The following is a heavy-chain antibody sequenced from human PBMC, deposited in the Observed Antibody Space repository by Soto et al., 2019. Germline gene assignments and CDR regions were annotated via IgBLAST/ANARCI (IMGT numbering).Heavy chain of an antibody. CDR2: IIPIFGTA. J-gene: IGHJ4*02. Sequence: QVQLVQSGAEVKKPGSSVKVSCKASGGTFSSYAISCVRQAPGQGLEWMGGIIPIFGTANYAQKFQGRVTITADESTSTAYMELSSRRSEDTAVYYCARGEASGSGWAIIDYWGQGTLVTVSS. V-gene: IGHV1-69*12. CDR3: ARGEASGSGWAIIDY. D-gene: IGHD3-22*01. CDR1: GGTFSSYA.